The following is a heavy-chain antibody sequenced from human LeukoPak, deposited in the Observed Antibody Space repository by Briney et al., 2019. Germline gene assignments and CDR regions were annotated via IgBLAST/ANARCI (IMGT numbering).Heavy chain of an antibody. J-gene: IGHJ4*02. D-gene: IGHD5-12*01. CDR3: AREGYSGYDFDY. V-gene: IGHV4-61*02. CDR1: GGSISSGNYY. CDR2: IYISGST. Sequence: ASQTLSLTCTVSGGSISSGNYYWSWIRQPAGKGLEWMGRIYISGSTNYNPSLKSRVTISIDTSTSKNRFSLKLSSVTAADTAVYYCAREGYSGYDFDYWGQGALVTVSS.